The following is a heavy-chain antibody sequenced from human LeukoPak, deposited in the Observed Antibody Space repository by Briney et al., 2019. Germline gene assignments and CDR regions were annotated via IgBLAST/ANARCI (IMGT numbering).Heavy chain of an antibody. CDR1: GYTFTSYG. CDR2: ISAYNGNT. V-gene: IGHV1-18*01. Sequence: GASVKASCKASGYTFTSYGISWVRQAPGQGLEWMGWISAYNGNTNYAQKLQGRVTMTTDTSTSTAYMELRSLRSDDTAVYYCARDPPLGVVVPAAMFGDYYYYYYGMDVWGQGTTVTVSS. D-gene: IGHD2-2*01. CDR3: ARDPPLGVVVPAAMFGDYYYYYYGMDV. J-gene: IGHJ6*02.